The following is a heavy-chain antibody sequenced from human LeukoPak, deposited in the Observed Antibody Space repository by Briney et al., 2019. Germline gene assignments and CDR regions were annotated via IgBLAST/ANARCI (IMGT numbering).Heavy chain of an antibody. CDR2: IYHSGST. CDR1: GGSISSGGYY. V-gene: IGHV4-30-2*01. D-gene: IGHD3-22*01. Sequence: SETLSLTCTVSGGSISSGGYYWSWIRQPPGKGLEWIGYIYHSGSTYYNPSLKSRVTISVDRSKNQFSLKLSSVTAADTAVYYCARDDDSSGYYSWGQGTLVTVSP. J-gene: IGHJ4*02. CDR3: ARDDDSSGYYS.